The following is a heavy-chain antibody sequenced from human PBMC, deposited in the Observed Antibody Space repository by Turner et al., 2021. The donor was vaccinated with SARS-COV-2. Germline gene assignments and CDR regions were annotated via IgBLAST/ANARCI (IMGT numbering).Heavy chain of an antibody. CDR1: GFIFSTYG. CDR2: ISYDGSNK. J-gene: IGHJ4*02. V-gene: IGHV3-30*18. CDR3: AKARDGYNYFDY. D-gene: IGHD5-12*01. Sequence: QVQLVESGGGVVQPGRSLRLSCAASGFIFSTYGMHWVRQGPGKGLEGVAVISYDGSNKNYADSVKGRFTISRDNSKNTLYLQMNSLRAEDTAVYYCAKARDGYNYFDYWGQGTLVTVSS.